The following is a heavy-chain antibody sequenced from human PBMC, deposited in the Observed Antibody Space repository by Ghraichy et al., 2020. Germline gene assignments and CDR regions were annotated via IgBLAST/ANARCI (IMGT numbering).Heavy chain of an antibody. D-gene: IGHD2-15*01. Sequence: SETLSLTCAVYGGSFSGYYWSWIRQPPGKGLEWIGEINHSGSTNYNPSLKSRVTISVDTSKNQFSLKLSSVTAADTAVYYCARAPVNKAGCSGGSCSGDFDYWGQGTLVTVSS. CDR3: ARAPVNKAGCSGGSCSGDFDY. V-gene: IGHV4-34*01. J-gene: IGHJ4*02. CDR1: GGSFSGYY. CDR2: INHSGST.